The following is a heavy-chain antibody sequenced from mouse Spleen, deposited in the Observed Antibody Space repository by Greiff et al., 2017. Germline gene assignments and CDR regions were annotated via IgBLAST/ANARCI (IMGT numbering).Heavy chain of an antibody. CDR2: IDPSDSYT. CDR1: GYTFTSYW. J-gene: IGHJ1*01. CDR3: ARWGYYGSSWYFDV. Sequence: QVQLQQSGAELVKPGASVKLSCKASGYTFTSYWMQWVKQRPGQGLEWIGEIDPSDSYTNYNQKFKGKATLTVDTSSSTAYMQLSSLTSEDSAVYYCARWGYYGSSWYFDVWGAGTTVTVSS. V-gene: IGHV1-50*01. D-gene: IGHD1-1*01.